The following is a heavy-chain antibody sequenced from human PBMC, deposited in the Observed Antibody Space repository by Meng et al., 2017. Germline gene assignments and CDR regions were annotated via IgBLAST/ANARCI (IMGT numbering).Heavy chain of an antibody. D-gene: IGHD6-19*01. CDR2: ISGSGGST. V-gene: IGHV3-23*01. CDR3: AKELYSSGWSYYFDY. Sequence: GESLKISCAASGFTFSSYAMSWVRQAPGKGLEWVSAISGSGGSTYYADSVKGRFTISRDNSKNTLYLQMNSLSAEDTAVYYCAKELYSSGWSYYFDYWGQGTLVTVSS. J-gene: IGHJ4*02. CDR1: GFTFSSYA.